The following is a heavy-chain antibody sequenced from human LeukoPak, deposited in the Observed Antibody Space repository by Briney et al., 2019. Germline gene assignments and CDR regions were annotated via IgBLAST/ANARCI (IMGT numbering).Heavy chain of an antibody. J-gene: IGHJ4*02. Sequence: GGSLRLSCAASGFTFSSHAMNWVRQAPGKGLEWVSGINSGGGSTYYADSVKGRFTISRDNSKNTLYLQMNSLRDEDTAVYYCARDQWEITGPFDYWGQGTLVTVSS. CDR3: ARDQWEITGPFDY. CDR2: INSGGGST. V-gene: IGHV3-23*01. D-gene: IGHD1-26*01. CDR1: GFTFSSHA.